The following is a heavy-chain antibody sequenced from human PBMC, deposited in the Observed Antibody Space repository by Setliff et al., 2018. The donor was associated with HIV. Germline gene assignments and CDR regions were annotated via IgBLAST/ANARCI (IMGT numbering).Heavy chain of an antibody. CDR2: IYTTERI. V-gene: IGHV4-59*11. Sequence: SETLSLTCSFSGGPISGHYWSWIRQTPGKGLEWIATIYTTERISYNPSLRSRVTISVETSQNLFSLRLRSVTAADTGVYYCARPGSSSYYYAMDVWGLGTTVTVSS. CDR3: ARPGSSSYYYAMDV. CDR1: GGPISGHY. D-gene: IGHD3-10*01. J-gene: IGHJ6*02.